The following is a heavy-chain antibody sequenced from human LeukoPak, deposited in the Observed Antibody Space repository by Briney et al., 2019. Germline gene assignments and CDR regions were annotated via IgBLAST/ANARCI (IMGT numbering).Heavy chain of an antibody. J-gene: IGHJ4*02. CDR3: AGDSSGYYAVDY. Sequence: SETLSLTCTVSGGSISSSSYYWGWIRQPPGKGLEWIGSIYYSGSTYYNPSLKSRVTISVDTSKNQFSLKLSSVTAADTAVYYCAGDSSGYYAVDYWGQGTLVTVSS. V-gene: IGHV4-39*07. D-gene: IGHD3-22*01. CDR1: GGSISSSSYY. CDR2: IYYSGST.